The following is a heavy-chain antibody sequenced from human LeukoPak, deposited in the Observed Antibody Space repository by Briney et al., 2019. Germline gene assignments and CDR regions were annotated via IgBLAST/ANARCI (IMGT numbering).Heavy chain of an antibody. D-gene: IGHD3-16*02. J-gene: IGHJ4*02. CDR2: IGGSSGST. CDR1: GGSISSGG. Sequence: PSETLSLTCTVSGGSISSGGYFWARLRQAPGKGLEWVSAIGGSSGSTYYADSVKGRFTISRDNSKNTLYLQMNSLRAEDTAVYYCVTNYRYFDCWGQGTLVTVSS. CDR3: VTNYRYFDC. V-gene: IGHV3-23*01.